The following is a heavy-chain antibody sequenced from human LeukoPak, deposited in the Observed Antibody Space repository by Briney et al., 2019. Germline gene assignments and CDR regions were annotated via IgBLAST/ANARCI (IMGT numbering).Heavy chain of an antibody. D-gene: IGHD3-22*01. Sequence: PSETLSLTCAVYGGSFSGHYWSWIRQPPGKGLEWIGEINHSGSTNYNPSLKSRVTISVDTSKNQFSLKLSSVTAADTAVYYCARVTMIVVVNWFDPWGQGTLVTVSS. CDR1: GGSFSGHY. CDR3: ARVTMIVVVNWFDP. J-gene: IGHJ5*02. V-gene: IGHV4-34*01. CDR2: INHSGST.